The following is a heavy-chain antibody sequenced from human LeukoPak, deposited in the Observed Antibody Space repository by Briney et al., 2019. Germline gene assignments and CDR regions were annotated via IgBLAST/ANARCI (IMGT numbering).Heavy chain of an antibody. CDR2: IIPILGIA. D-gene: IGHD6-6*01. V-gene: IGHV1-69*04. Sequence: GASVKVSCKASGGTFSSYAISRVRQAPGQGLEWMGRIIPILGIANYAQKFQGRVTITTDESTSTAYMELSSLRSEDTAVYYCARGKAARQKYYFDYWGQGTLVTVSS. J-gene: IGHJ4*02. CDR3: ARGKAARQKYYFDY. CDR1: GGTFSSYA.